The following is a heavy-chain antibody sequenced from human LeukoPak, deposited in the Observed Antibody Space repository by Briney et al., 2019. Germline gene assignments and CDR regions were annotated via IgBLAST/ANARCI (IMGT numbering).Heavy chain of an antibody. CDR3: ARGDGYNWGFYYFDY. V-gene: IGHV1-69*04. CDR1: GRTFSSYA. J-gene: IGHJ4*02. D-gene: IGHD5-24*01. Sequence: SVKVSCKASGRTFSSYAIRWVRQAPGQGLEWMGRIIPILGIANYAQKFQGRVTITADKSTSTAYMELSSLRSEDTAVYYCARGDGYNWGFYYFDYWGQGTLVTVSS. CDR2: IIPILGIA.